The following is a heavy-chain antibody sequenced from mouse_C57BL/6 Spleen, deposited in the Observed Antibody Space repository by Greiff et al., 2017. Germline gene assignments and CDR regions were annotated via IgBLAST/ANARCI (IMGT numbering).Heavy chain of an antibody. CDR2: IDPETGGT. D-gene: IGHD2-5*01. V-gene: IGHV1-15*01. J-gene: IGHJ3*01. CDR1: GYTFTDYE. CDR3: TRDYSNYPGWFAY. Sequence: QVQLQQPGAELVRPGASVTLSCKASGYTFTDYEMHWVKQTPVHGLEWIGAIDPETGGTAYNQKFKGKAILTADKSSSTAYMGLRSLTSEDSAVYYCTRDYSNYPGWFAYWGQGTLVTVSA.